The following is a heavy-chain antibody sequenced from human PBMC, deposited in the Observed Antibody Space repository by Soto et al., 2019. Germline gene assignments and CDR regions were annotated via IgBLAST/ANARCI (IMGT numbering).Heavy chain of an antibody. CDR3: TPLALKYNSYWYEVSV. CDR2: IKSKLDGETI. CDR1: GFTFSHGW. J-gene: IGHJ4*02. D-gene: IGHD6-19*01. V-gene: IGHV3-15*07. Sequence: EGQLVESGGGLVKPGGSLRLSCAASGFTFSHGWMSWVRQAPGKWLAWVGRIKSKLDGETIDYAAPVKGRLTISRDDSKNMLYLQMNILKTAGKGVYYCTPLALKYNSYWYEVSVWSQGTLVTVSS.